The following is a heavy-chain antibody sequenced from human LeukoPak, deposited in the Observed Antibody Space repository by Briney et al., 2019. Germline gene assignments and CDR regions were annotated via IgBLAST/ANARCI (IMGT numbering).Heavy chain of an antibody. Sequence: GGSLRLSCAASGFTFSSYGMSWVRQAPGKGLEWVSAISGSGGSTYYADSVKGRFTISRDNSKNALYLQMNSLRAEDTAVYYFAKGGDGEYYYYMDVWGKGTTVTISS. V-gene: IGHV3-23*01. CDR1: GFTFSSYG. CDR2: ISGSGGST. J-gene: IGHJ6*03. CDR3: AKGGDGEYYYYMDV. D-gene: IGHD3-10*01.